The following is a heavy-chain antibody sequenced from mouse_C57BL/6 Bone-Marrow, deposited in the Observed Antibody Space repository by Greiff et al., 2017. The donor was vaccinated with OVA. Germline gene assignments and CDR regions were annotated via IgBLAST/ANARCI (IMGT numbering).Heavy chain of an antibody. CDR3: TRDWDEDYFDY. CDR2: ISSGGDYI. J-gene: IGHJ2*01. CDR1: GFTFSSYA. D-gene: IGHD4-1*01. V-gene: IGHV5-9-1*02. Sequence: EVNLVESGEGLVKPGGSLKLSCAASGFTFSSYAMSWVRQTPEKRLEWVAYISSGGDYIYYADTVKGRFTISRDNARNTLYLQMSSLKSEDTAMYYCTRDWDEDYFDYWGQGTTLTVSS.